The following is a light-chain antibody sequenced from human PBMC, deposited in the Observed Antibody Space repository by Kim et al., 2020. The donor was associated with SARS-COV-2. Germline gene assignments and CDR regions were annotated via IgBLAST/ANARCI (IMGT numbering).Light chain of an antibody. CDR3: QKYYTYWT. CDR2: EAS. Sequence: DIQMTQSPSTLSASVGDRVTITCRASQTVSGWLAWYQQKPGKAPKVLIYEASTLESGAPSRFSGSGSGTEFTLTISSLQPEDVGTYTCQKYYTYWTFGQRTQVDIK. J-gene: IGKJ1*01. V-gene: IGKV1-5*01. CDR1: QTVSGW.